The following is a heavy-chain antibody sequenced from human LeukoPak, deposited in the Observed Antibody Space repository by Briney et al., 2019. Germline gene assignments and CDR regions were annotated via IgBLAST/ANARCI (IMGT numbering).Heavy chain of an antibody. CDR3: ARNHHITHGIAARTSVSWFDP. J-gene: IGHJ5*02. V-gene: IGHV1-3*01. D-gene: IGHD6-6*01. CDR2: INAGNGNT. CDR1: GYTFTSYA. Sequence: GASVKVSCKASGYTFTSYAMHWVRQAPGQRLEWMGWINAGNGNTKYSQKFQGRVTITRDTSASTAYMELSSLRSEDTAVYYCARNHHITHGIAARTSVSWFDPWGQGTLVTVSS.